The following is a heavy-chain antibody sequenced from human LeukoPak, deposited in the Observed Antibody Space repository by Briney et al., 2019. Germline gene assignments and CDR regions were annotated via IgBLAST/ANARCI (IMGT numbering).Heavy chain of an antibody. Sequence: PGGSLRLSCAASGFTFSSYAMHWVRQAPGKGLEWVAVISYDGSNKYYADSVKGRFTISRDNSKNTLYLQMNSLRAEDTAVYYCARSFRSSSGYLCDSWGQGTLVTVSS. CDR3: ARSFRSSSGYLCDS. J-gene: IGHJ4*02. CDR2: ISYDGSNK. V-gene: IGHV3-30-3*01. D-gene: IGHD3-22*01. CDR1: GFTFSSYA.